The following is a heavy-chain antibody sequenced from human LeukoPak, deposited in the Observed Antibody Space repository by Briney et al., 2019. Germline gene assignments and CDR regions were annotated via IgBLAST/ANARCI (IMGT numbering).Heavy chain of an antibody. V-gene: IGHV4-34*01. Sequence: PSETLSLTCAVYGGSFSGYYWSWIRQPPGKGREWIGEINHSGSTNYNPSLKSRVTISVDTSKNQYSLKLSSVAAADTAVYYCAGPARRNRMVRAYWYFDLWGRGTLVTVSS. CDR2: INHSGST. D-gene: IGHD3-10*01. CDR3: AGPARRNRMVRAYWYFDL. CDR1: GGSFSGYY. J-gene: IGHJ2*01.